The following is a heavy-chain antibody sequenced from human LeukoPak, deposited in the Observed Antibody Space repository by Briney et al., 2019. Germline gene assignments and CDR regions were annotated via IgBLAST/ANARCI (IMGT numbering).Heavy chain of an antibody. J-gene: IGHJ4*02. CDR1: GFTFSSYS. D-gene: IGHD5-12*01. CDR2: ITDNSDYL. V-gene: IGHV3-21*01. CDR3: TRDGGHSGFDFDC. Sequence: GGSLRLSCAASGFTFSSYSMNWVRQAPGKGLEWVSGITDNSDYLYYADSMKGRFTISRDNAKNSLYLQMNSLRVEDTAVYYCTRDGGHSGFDFDCWGQGTLVTVSS.